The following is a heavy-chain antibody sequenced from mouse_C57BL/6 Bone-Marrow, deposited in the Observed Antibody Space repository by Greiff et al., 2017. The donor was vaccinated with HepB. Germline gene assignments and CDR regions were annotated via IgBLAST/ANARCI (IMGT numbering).Heavy chain of an antibody. CDR1: GFTFTDYY. CDR3: ARWGDWYFDV. CDR2: IRNKANGYTT. V-gene: IGHV7-3*01. J-gene: IGHJ1*03. Sequence: VQLKESGGGLVQPGGSLSLSCAASGFTFTDYYMSWVRQPPGKALEWLGFIRNKANGYTTEYSASVKGRFTISRDNSQSILYLQMNALRAEDSATYYCARWGDWYFDVWGTGTTVTVSS.